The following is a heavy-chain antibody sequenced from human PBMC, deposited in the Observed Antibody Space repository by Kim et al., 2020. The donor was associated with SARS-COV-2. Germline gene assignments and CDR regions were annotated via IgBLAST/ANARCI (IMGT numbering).Heavy chain of an antibody. CDR2: GST. D-gene: IGHD6-19*01. J-gene: IGHJ4*02. Sequence: GSTYYADCVKGRFTISRDNSKNRLYLQMNSLRAEDTAVYYCAKGSGQTVYWGQGTLVTVSS. V-gene: IGHV3-23*01. CDR3: AKGSGQTVY.